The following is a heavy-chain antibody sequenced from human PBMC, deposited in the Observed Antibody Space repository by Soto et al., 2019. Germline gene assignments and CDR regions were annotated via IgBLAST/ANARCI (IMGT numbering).Heavy chain of an antibody. CDR1: GGSISSYY. Sequence: SETLSLTCTVSGGSISSYYWSWIRQPPGKGLEWIGYIYYSGSTNYNPSLKSRVTISVDTSKNQFSLKLSSVTAADTAVYYCARGITIFGVVISRFDYWGQGTLVTVSS. J-gene: IGHJ4*02. V-gene: IGHV4-59*01. CDR2: IYYSGST. D-gene: IGHD3-3*01. CDR3: ARGITIFGVVISRFDY.